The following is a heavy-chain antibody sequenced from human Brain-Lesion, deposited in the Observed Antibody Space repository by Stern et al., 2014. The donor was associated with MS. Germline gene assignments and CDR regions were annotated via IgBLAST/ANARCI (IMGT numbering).Heavy chain of an antibody. Sequence: EVQLVESGGGLIEPGRSLRLSCTASGFSFGDYAINWMRQAPGKGLEWVGFIRSKVYGGAAEYAASVKGRFTISRDDSKSIAYLQVNGLKTEDTAVYYCTRDRLDYGYSYFDYWGQGTLVTVSS. CDR1: GFSFGDYA. J-gene: IGHJ4*02. D-gene: IGHD4-17*01. V-gene: IGHV3-49*03. CDR3: TRDRLDYGYSYFDY. CDR2: IRSKVYGGAA.